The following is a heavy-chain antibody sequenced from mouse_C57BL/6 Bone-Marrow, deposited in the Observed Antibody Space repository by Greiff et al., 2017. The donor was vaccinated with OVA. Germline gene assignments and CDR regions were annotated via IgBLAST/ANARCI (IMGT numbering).Heavy chain of an antibody. V-gene: IGHV1-62-2*01. CDR1: GYTFTEYT. Sequence: VKLMESGAELVKPGASVKLSCKASGYTFTEYTIHWVKQRSGQGLEWIGWFYPGSGSIKYNEKFKDKATLTTDKSSSTVYMELSRLTSEASAFYFCARHEVRGRPEGVWFAYWGQGTLVTVSA. CDR2: FYPGSGSI. CDR3: ARHEVRGRPEGVWFAY. J-gene: IGHJ3*01.